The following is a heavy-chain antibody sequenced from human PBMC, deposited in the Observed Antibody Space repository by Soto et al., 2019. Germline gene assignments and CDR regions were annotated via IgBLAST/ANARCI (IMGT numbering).Heavy chain of an antibody. CDR1: GFTFSDYY. Sequence: PGGSLRLSCAASGFTFSDYYMGWIRQAPGKGLEWVSYISSSGSTIYYADSVKGRFTISRDNAKNTAYLQMNSLKTEDTAVYYCTRLPHDYYGSAYYNWFDPWGQGTLVTVSS. J-gene: IGHJ5*02. CDR3: TRLPHDYYGSAYYNWFDP. CDR2: ISSSGSTI. V-gene: IGHV3-11*01. D-gene: IGHD3-10*01.